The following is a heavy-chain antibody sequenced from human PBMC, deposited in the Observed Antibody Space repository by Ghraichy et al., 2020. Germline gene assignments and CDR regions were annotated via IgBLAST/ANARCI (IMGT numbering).Heavy chain of an antibody. CDR1: GFSFSSYA. CDR3: AKAVYGGDSGGYYFDF. Sequence: LSLTCAASGFSFSSYALDWVRQAPGKGLEWVSVISGSGGNTYYADSVKGRFTISRDNYQNIMYLQMNSLRAEDTAVYYCAKAVYGGDSGGYYFDFWGQGTLVAVSS. CDR2: ISGSGGNT. D-gene: IGHD4-23*01. V-gene: IGHV3-23*01. J-gene: IGHJ4*02.